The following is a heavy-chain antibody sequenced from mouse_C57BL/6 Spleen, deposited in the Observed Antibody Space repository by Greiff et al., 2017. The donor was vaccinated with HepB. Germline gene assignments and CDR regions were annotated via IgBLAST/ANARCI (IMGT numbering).Heavy chain of an antibody. CDR2: IRLKSDNYAT. Sequence: EVKLQESGGGLVQPGGSMKLSCVASGFTFSNYWMNWVRQSPEKGLEWVAQIRLKSDNYATHYAESVKGRFTISRDDSKSSVYLQMNNLRAEDTGIYYCTAPVYGSSYGYFDVWGTGTTVTVSS. J-gene: IGHJ1*03. CDR3: TAPVYGSSYGYFDV. V-gene: IGHV6-3*01. CDR1: GFTFSNYW. D-gene: IGHD1-1*01.